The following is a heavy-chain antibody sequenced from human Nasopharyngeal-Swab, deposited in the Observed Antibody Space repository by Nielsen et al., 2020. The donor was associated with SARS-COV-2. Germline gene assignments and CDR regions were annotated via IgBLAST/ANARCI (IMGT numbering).Heavy chain of an antibody. J-gene: IGHJ4*02. CDR1: GGSFSGYY. V-gene: IGHV4-34*01. D-gene: IGHD3-22*01. CDR3: ARGHRSISMIVVVIATAHFYFDS. Sequence: SETLSPTCAVYGGSFSGYYWSWIRQPPGKGLEWIGEINHSGTTSYNPSLKSRVTISSDTSKNQFSLKLSSVTAADTAVYYCARGHRSISMIVVVIATAHFYFDSWGRGTLVTVTS. CDR2: INHSGTT.